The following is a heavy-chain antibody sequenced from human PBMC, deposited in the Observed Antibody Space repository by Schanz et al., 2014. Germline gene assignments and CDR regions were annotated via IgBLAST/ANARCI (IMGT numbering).Heavy chain of an antibody. CDR3: ARDRQQLVGRIGYYYGMDV. V-gene: IGHV3-30*04. J-gene: IGHJ6*02. Sequence: QVQLVESGGGVVQPGTSLRLSCAASGFTFRGHAMHWVRQAPGQGLEWVAVVGDTGTTKFYADSVKGRLTVSRDNSKNTLYLQMNSLRAEDTAVYYCARDRQQLVGRIGYYYGMDVWGQGTTVTVSS. CDR2: VGDTGTTK. CDR1: GFTFRGHA. D-gene: IGHD6-13*01.